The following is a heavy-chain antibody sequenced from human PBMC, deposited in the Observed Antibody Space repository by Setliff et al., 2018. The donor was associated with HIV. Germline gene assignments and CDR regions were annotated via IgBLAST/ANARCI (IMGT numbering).Heavy chain of an antibody. CDR1: GFTFDDYP. J-gene: IGHJ6*02. V-gene: IGHV3-23*01. CDR2: IIDGLT. D-gene: IGHD6-19*01. Sequence: GGSLRLSCAASGFTFDDYPMNWFRQAPGRGREWVAAIIDGLTNYADSVRGRFIISRDNSRNTLYLQMNSLRAEDTAVYSCAKVIVPGTGYYKGMDAWGQGTTVTVSS. CDR3: AKVIVPGTGYYKGMDA.